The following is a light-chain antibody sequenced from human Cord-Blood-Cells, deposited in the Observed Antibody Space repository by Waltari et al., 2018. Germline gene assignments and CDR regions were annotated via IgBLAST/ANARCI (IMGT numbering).Light chain of an antibody. Sequence: SYELTQPPSVSVSPGQTARITCSGAALPKQYAYWYQQKPGQAPVLVIYKDSGRPSGIPERFSGSSSGTTVTLTISGVQAEDEADYYCQSADSSGTSRVFGGGTKLTVL. CDR1: ALPKQY. CDR2: KDS. J-gene: IGLJ3*02. CDR3: QSADSSGTSRV. V-gene: IGLV3-25*02.